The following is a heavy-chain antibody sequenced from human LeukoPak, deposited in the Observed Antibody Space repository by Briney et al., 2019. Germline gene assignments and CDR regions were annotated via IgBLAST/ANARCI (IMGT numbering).Heavy chain of an antibody. CDR2: ISYDGSNK. J-gene: IGHJ4*02. V-gene: IGHV3-30-3*01. CDR3: ARGSSWYRLLFDY. CDR1: GFTFSSYA. D-gene: IGHD6-13*01. Sequence: GGSLRLSCAAAGFTFSSYAMHWVRQAPGKGLEWVAVISYDGSNKYYADSVKGRFTISRDNSKNTLYLQMNSLRAEDTAVYYCARGSSWYRLLFDYWGQGTLVTVSS.